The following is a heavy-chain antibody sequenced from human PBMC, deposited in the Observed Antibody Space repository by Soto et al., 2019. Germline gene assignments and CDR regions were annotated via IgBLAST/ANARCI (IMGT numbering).Heavy chain of an antibody. Sequence: PGGSLRLSCAASGFPFSNAWMFWVRQVPGKGLEWVGRIKSKTDGGTTDYAAPVKGRFTISRDDSKNTLYLQMSSLKTEDTAVYYCTTGYSYGLRNRWGQGTLVTVYS. J-gene: IGHJ4*02. CDR2: IKSKTDGGTT. CDR1: GFPFSNAW. D-gene: IGHD5-18*01. CDR3: TTGYSYGLRNR. V-gene: IGHV3-15*01.